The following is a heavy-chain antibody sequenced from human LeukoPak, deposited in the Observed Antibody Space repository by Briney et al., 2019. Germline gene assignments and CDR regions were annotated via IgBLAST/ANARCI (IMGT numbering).Heavy chain of an antibody. V-gene: IGHV3-53*04. CDR3: ARHEDSGSPRSLWFDP. Sequence: GGSLRLSCAASGFTVSSNYMSWVRQAPGKGLEWVSVIYSGGSTYYADSVKGRFTISRHNSKNTLYLQMNSLRAEDTAVYYCARHEDSGSPRSLWFDPWGQGTLVTVSS. D-gene: IGHD3-10*01. CDR2: IYSGGST. J-gene: IGHJ5*02. CDR1: GFTVSSNY.